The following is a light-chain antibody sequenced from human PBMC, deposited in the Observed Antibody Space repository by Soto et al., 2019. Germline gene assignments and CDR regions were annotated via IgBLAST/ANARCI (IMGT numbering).Light chain of an antibody. CDR3: DSWNGSVSAVV. Sequence: QSVLTQPTSASGTPGQRVTISCSGSSANIGSNYVYWYQQLPGAAPKLLIYRNNQRPSGVPDRFSGSKSGTSASMAISGLRSEVEVDYSCDSWNGSVSAVVFVGWTK. CDR2: RNN. CDR1: SANIGSNY. V-gene: IGLV1-47*01. J-gene: IGLJ2*01.